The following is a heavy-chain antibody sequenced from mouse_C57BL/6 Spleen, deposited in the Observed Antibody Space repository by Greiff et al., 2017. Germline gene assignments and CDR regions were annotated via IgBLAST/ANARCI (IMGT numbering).Heavy chain of an antibody. CDR3: TTAYSYAY. D-gene: IGHD2-10*01. V-gene: IGHV14-4*01. CDR1: GFNIKDDY. Sequence: VQLQQSGAELVRPGASVKLSCTASGFNIKDDYMHWVKQRPEQGLEWIGWIDPENGDPEYASKFQGKATITADKSTTTAYLHLSSLTSEDTADYYCTTAYSYAYWGQGALVTVSS. CDR2: IDPENGDP. J-gene: IGHJ3*01.